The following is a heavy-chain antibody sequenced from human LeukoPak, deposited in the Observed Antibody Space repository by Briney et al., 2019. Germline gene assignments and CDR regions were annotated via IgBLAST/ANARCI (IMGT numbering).Heavy chain of an antibody. CDR3: AKDIGPGLVRGVNKQNNWFDP. CDR1: GFTFDDYA. D-gene: IGHD3-10*01. Sequence: GGSLRLSCAASGFTFDDYATHWVRQAPGKGLEWVSGISWNSGSIGYADSVKGRFTISRDNAKNSLYLQMNSLRAEGTALYYCAKDIGPGLVRGVNKQNNWFDPWGQGTLVTVSS. V-gene: IGHV3-9*01. CDR2: ISWNSGSI. J-gene: IGHJ5*02.